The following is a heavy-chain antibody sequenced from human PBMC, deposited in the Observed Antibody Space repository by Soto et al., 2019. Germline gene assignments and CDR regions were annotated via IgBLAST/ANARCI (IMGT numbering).Heavy chain of an antibody. V-gene: IGHV4-31*03. D-gene: IGHD3-10*01. CDR2: IDYSGST. CDR3: ARGVTMVRGVIHTPYFEY. CDR1: GGSISSGGYY. Sequence: QVQLQESGPGLVKPSQTLSLTCTVSGGSISSGGYYWSWIRQHPGKGLEWIGYIDYSGSTYYNPSLKCRVTISVDTSKNHFSLKLRSVTAADTAVYYCARGVTMVRGVIHTPYFEYWGQGTLVTVSS. J-gene: IGHJ4*02.